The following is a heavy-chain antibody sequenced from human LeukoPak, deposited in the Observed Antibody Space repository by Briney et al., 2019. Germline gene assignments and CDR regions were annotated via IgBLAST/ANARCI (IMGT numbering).Heavy chain of an antibody. D-gene: IGHD3-16*01. CDR1: GFSLSNARVG. CDR3: ARITLGGYFDY. Sequence: GPVLVKPTETLTLTRTVSGFSLSNARVGVSWIRQPPGKALEWLAYIFSNDEKSYSTSLRSRLTISKDTSKSQVVLTMTNMDPVDTATYYCARITLGGYFDYWGQGTLVTVSS. J-gene: IGHJ4*02. V-gene: IGHV2-26*01. CDR2: IFSNDEK.